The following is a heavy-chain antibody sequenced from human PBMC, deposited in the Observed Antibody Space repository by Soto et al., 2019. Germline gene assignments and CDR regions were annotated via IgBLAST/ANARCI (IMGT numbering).Heavy chain of an antibody. J-gene: IGHJ3*02. CDR3: VRGLWWGDWGSGSDAFDI. CDR1: GYTFTSYD. D-gene: IGHD7-27*01. Sequence: QVQLVQSGAEVKKPGASVKVSCKASGYTFTSYDINWVRQATGQGLEWMGWMNPNSGNTGYAQKFQGRVTMTRNTSISTAYMELSSLRSEDTAVYYCVRGLWWGDWGSGSDAFDIWGQGTMVTVSS. V-gene: IGHV1-8*01. CDR2: MNPNSGNT.